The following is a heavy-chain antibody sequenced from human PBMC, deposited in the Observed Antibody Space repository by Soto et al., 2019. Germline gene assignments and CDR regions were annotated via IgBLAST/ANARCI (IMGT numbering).Heavy chain of an antibody. Sequence: EVQLLQSGGGLVQPGGSLRLSCVGSGFTFSRYAMIWVRQTPGKGLEWVSGIGDRGTTTYYADSVKGRFTISRDNSGNTLFLQMNSLSAEDTAVYYCAKGRLADYYYYGMDVWGPGTTVTVS. J-gene: IGHJ6*02. D-gene: IGHD6-25*01. CDR2: IGDRGTTT. CDR3: AKGRLADYYYYGMDV. V-gene: IGHV3-23*01. CDR1: GFTFSRYA.